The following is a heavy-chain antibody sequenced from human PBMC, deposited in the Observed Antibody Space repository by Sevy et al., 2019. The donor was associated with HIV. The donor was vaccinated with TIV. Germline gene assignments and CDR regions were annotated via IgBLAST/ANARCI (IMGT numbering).Heavy chain of an antibody. CDR2: ISGSGGSGDKA. Sequence: GGSLRLSCAASGFTFSSYAMIWVRQAPGKGLEWVSGISGSGGSGDKANYADSVKGRFTISRDDSKNSLYLQLNSLRAEDTAIYYCARKYDSSGYFDYWGQGTLVTVSS. CDR1: GFTFSSYA. D-gene: IGHD3-22*01. CDR3: ARKYDSSGYFDY. J-gene: IGHJ4*02. V-gene: IGHV3-23*01.